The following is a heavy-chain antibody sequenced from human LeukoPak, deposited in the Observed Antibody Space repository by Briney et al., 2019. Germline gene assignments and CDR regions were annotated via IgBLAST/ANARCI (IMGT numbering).Heavy chain of an antibody. CDR3: ARGPFAATGTRWFDP. CDR2: INPANGNT. D-gene: IGHD6-13*01. Sequence: GASVKVSCKASGYSFTGYYMHWVRQAPGQRLEWMGWINPANGNTKYSQEFQDRVTFTRDTSATTAYMELSSLRSEDMALYYCARGPFAATGTRWFDPWGQGTLVTVSS. J-gene: IGHJ5*02. V-gene: IGHV1-3*03. CDR1: GYSFTGYY.